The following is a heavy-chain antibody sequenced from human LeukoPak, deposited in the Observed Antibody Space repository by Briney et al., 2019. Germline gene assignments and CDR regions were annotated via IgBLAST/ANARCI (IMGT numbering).Heavy chain of an antibody. CDR2: IYPGDSDT. CDR1: GYSFSSYW. V-gene: IGHV5-51*01. J-gene: IGHJ4*02. Sequence: PGESLKISCKASGYSFSSYWIGRVRQMPGKGLELMGIIYPGDSDTRYSPSFQGQVTISADKSINTAYVQWSSLKAPDTAIYYCARLQWELPDYWGQGTLVTVSS. D-gene: IGHD1-26*01. CDR3: ARLQWELPDY.